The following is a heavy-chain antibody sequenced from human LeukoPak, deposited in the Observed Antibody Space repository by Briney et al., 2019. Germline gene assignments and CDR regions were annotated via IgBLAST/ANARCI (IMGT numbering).Heavy chain of an antibody. V-gene: IGHV4-34*01. D-gene: IGHD3-10*01. CDR2: INHSGST. Sequence: SETLSLTCAVYGGSFSGYYWSWIRQPPGKGLEWIGEINHSGSTNYNPSLKSRVTISVDTSKNQFSLKLSSVTAADSAVYYCARGIDGPVMGVYPFDPWGQGTVITVSS. CDR3: ARGIDGPVMGVYPFDP. J-gene: IGHJ5*02. CDR1: GGSFSGYY.